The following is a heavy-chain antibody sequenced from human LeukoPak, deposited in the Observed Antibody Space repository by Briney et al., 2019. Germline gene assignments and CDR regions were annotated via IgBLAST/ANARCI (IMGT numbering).Heavy chain of an antibody. Sequence: SETLSLTCAVYGGSFSGYYWSWIRQPPGKGLEWIGEINHSGSTNYNPSLKSRVTISVDTSKNQFSLKLSSVTAADTAVYYCARGRGITIFGVVIKKPYYFDYWGQGTLVTVSS. V-gene: IGHV4-34*01. CDR2: INHSGST. J-gene: IGHJ4*02. CDR1: GGSFSGYY. CDR3: ARGRGITIFGVVIKKPYYFDY. D-gene: IGHD3-3*01.